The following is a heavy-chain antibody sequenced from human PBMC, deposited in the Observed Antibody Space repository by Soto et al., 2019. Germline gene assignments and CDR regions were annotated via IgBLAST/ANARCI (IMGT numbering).Heavy chain of an antibody. CDR1: GGSIRISTYY. CDR2: FFIGGNT. Sequence: SETLSLTCTVSGGSIRISTYYWGWMRPPPGKGLEWIASFFIGGNTYYNPSLKSRVTISVDTSKNQFSLKLSSVTAADTAVYFCVRRHGLDIDAYYWGQGILVTVSS. J-gene: IGHJ4*02. V-gene: IGHV4-39*01. CDR3: VRRHGLDIDAYY. D-gene: IGHD3-10*01.